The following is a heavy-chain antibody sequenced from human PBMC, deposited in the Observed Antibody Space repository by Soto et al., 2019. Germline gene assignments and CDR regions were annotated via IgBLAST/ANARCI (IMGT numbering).Heavy chain of an antibody. V-gene: IGHV1-24*01. CDR2: FDPEDGET. CDR1: GYTLTELS. Sequence: ASVKVSCKVSGYTLTELSMHWVRQAPGKGLEWMGGFDPEDGETIYAQKFQGRVTMPEDTSTDTAYMELSSLRSEDTAVYYCATEEPAAGTTPDAFDIWGQGTMVTVSS. CDR3: ATEEPAAGTTPDAFDI. D-gene: IGHD6-13*01. J-gene: IGHJ3*02.